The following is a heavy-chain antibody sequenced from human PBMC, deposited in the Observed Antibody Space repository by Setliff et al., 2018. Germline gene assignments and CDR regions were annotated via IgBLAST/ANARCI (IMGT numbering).Heavy chain of an antibody. CDR2: IIPILGIA. CDR1: GGTFSSYA. J-gene: IGHJ4*02. Sequence: GASVKVSCKASGGTFSSYAISWVRQAPGQGLEWMGGIIPILGIANYAQKFQGRVTITADKSTSTAYMELSSLRSEDTAVYYCARTLVGATWVDYWGQGTLVTVSS. D-gene: IGHD1-26*01. CDR3: ARTLVGATWVDY. V-gene: IGHV1-69*10.